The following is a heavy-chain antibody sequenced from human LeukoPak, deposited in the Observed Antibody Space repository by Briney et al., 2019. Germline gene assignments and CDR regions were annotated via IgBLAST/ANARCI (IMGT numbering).Heavy chain of an antibody. CDR1: GGSFDGYN. V-gene: IGHV4-34*01. D-gene: IGHD3-3*01. J-gene: IGHJ6*03. Sequence: SETLSLTCAVYGGSFDGYNWSWIRQPPGKGLEWIGEINHSGSTNYNPSLKSRVTISVVTSMNQFSLKLSSVTAADTAMYYCARVRFLEWLLSKNYYYYYMDVWGKGTTVTVSS. CDR3: ARVRFLEWLLSKNYYYYYMDV. CDR2: INHSGST.